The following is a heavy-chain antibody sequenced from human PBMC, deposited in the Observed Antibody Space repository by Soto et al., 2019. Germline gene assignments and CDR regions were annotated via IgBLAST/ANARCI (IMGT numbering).Heavy chain of an antibody. D-gene: IGHD6-13*01. CDR2: IWYDGSNK. Sequence: PGGSLRLSCAASGFTFSRYVMSWVRQAPGKGLEWVAVIWYDGSNKYYADSVKGRFTISRDNSKNTLYLQMNSLRAEDTAVYYCARDRDSSSWLKGPPSPEHNYYYYGMDVWGQGTTVTVSS. V-gene: IGHV3-33*07. CDR1: GFTFSRYV. CDR3: ARDRDSSSWLKGPPSPEHNYYYYGMDV. J-gene: IGHJ6*02.